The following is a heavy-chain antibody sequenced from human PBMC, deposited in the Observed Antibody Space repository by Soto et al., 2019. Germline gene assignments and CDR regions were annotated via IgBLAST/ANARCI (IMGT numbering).Heavy chain of an antibody. CDR1: GFTFSSYA. CDR2: ISGRGGST. D-gene: IGHD3-16*01. Sequence: GGSLRLSWAASGFTFSSYAMSWVRQAPGKGLEWVSAISGRGGSTYYADSVKGRFTISRENSKNTLYRQMNSLRAEDTAVYYCAPLGDPNHVWGQGTTVTVSS. J-gene: IGHJ6*02. CDR3: APLGDPNHV. V-gene: IGHV3-23*01.